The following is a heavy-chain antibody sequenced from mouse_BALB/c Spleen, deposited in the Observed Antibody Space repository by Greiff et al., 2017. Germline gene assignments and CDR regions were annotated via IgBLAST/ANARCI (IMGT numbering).Heavy chain of an antibody. D-gene: IGHD2-13*01. CDR1: GYSITSDYA. CDR3: ARSGLLRFDY. Sequence: EVQLQQSGPGLVKPSQSLSLTCTVTGYSITSDYAWNWIRQFPGNKLEWMGYISYSGSTSYNPSLKSRISITRDTSKNQFFLQLNSVTTEDTATYYCARSGLLRFDYWGQGTTLTVSS. CDR2: ISYSGST. V-gene: IGHV3-2*02. J-gene: IGHJ2*01.